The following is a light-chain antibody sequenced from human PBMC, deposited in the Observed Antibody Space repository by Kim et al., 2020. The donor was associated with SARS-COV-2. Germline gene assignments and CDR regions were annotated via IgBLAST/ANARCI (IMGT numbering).Light chain of an antibody. J-gene: IGKJ4*01. CDR1: QSVSSY. V-gene: IGKV3-11*01. Sequence: EIVLTQSPATLSLSPGERATLSCRASQSVSSYLAWYQQRPGQAPRLLIYYAFNRAPRIPDRFSGSGFGTDFTLTISSLESEDFAVYYCQQRSNLPLTFVGG. CDR2: YAF. CDR3: QQRSNLPLT.